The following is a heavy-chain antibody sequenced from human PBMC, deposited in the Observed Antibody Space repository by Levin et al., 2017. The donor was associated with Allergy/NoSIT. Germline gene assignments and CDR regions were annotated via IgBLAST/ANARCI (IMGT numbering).Heavy chain of an antibody. Sequence: KPSETLSLTCAVYGGSFSGYYWSWIRQPPGKGLEWIGEINHSGSTNYNPSLKSRVTISVDTSKNQFSLKLSSVTAADTAVYYCARGWLEIGIFDYWGQGTLVTVSS. CDR3: ARGWLEIGIFDY. D-gene: IGHD6-19*01. CDR2: INHSGST. CDR1: GGSFSGYY. V-gene: IGHV4-34*01. J-gene: IGHJ4*02.